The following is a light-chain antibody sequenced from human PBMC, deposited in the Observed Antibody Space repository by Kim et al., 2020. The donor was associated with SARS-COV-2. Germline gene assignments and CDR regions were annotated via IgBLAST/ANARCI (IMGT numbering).Light chain of an antibody. J-gene: IGKJ1*01. CDR2: SAS. Sequence: EIVLTQSPGTQSLSPGERATLSCRASQTVDNNFLAWHQQKPGQAPRLLIYSASSRATGSPDRFSASGSGTDFTLIISSLEPEDSALYYCQQYGRSPGTFGQGTKVDIK. CDR1: QTVDNNF. V-gene: IGKV3-20*01. CDR3: QQYGRSPGT.